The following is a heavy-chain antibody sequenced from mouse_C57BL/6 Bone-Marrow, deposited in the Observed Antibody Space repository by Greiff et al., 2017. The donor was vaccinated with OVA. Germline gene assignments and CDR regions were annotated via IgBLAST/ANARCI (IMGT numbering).Heavy chain of an antibody. CDR1: GYSFTSGYY. Sequence: EVKLMESGPGLVKPSQSLSLTCSVTGYSFTSGYYWNWIRQFPGNKLEWMGYISYDGSNNYNPSLKNRISITRDTSKNQFFLKLNSVTTEDTATYYCARNAYYSNYDYYAMDYWGQGTSVTVSS. V-gene: IGHV3-6*01. CDR2: ISYDGSN. D-gene: IGHD2-5*01. J-gene: IGHJ4*01. CDR3: ARNAYYSNYDYYAMDY.